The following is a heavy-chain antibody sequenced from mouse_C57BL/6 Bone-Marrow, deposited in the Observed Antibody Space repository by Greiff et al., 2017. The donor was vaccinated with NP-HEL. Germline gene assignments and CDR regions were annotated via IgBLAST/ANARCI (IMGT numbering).Heavy chain of an antibody. Sequence: EVQRVESGGGLVQSGRSPRLSCATSGFTFSDFYMEWVRQAPGKGLEWIAASRNKANDYTTEYSASVKGRFIVSRDTSQSILYLQMNALRAEDTAIYYCARDDGYGYDYWGQGTTLTVSS. J-gene: IGHJ2*01. CDR1: GFTFSDFY. CDR3: ARDDGYGYDY. CDR2: SRNKANDYTT. D-gene: IGHD2-2*01. V-gene: IGHV7-1*01.